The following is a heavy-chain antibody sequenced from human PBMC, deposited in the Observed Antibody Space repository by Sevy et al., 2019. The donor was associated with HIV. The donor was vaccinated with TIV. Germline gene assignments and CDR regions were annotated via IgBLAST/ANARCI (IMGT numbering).Heavy chain of an antibody. CDR1: GYTFTDYY. V-gene: IGHV1-2*02. D-gene: IGHD4-17*01. J-gene: IGHJ6*02. CDR3: ARLTTMPTSDLYGMDV. CDR2: INPNDGVT. Sequence: ASVKVSCKASGYTFTDYYIHWVRQAPGHGLEWMAWINPNDGVTNYAQRFQGGVTVTRDMSVSTAYMELRGLRYDDTAIYYCARLTTMPTSDLYGMDVWGLGTTVTVSS.